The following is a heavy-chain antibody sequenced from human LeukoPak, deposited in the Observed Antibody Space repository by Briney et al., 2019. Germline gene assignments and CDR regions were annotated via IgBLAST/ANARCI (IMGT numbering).Heavy chain of an antibody. V-gene: IGHV4-4*07. D-gene: IGHD4-11*01. CDR2: IYTSGRT. CDR1: GGSVRSYF. J-gene: IGHJ3*01. CDR3: ARVGGASSTLTTFDV. Sequence: SETPSLTCTVSGGSVRSYFWTWIRQPAGRGLEWIGLIYTSGRTNYNPSLKSQVTISTDDSKNQFSLKLNSVTAADTAVYYCARVGGASSTLTTFDVWGQGTVVTVSS.